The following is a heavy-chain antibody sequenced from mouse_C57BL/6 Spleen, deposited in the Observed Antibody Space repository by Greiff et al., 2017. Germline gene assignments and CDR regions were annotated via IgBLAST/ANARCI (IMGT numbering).Heavy chain of an antibody. J-gene: IGHJ2*01. CDR2: INPSNGGT. V-gene: IGHV1-53*01. CDR3: ARAGYYGLFDY. CDR1: GYTFTSYW. Sequence: QVQLKEPGTELVKPGASVKLSCKASGYTFTSYWMHWVKQRPGQGLEWIGNINPSNGGTNYNEKFKSKATLTVDKSSSTAYMQLSSLTSEDSAVYYCARAGYYGLFDYWGQGTTLTVSS. D-gene: IGHD1-1*01.